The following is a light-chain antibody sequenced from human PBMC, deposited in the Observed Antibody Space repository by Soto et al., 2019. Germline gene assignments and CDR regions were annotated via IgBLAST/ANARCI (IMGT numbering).Light chain of an antibody. CDR1: QCVLYSSNNKNY. V-gene: IGKV4-1*01. CDR2: CAS. J-gene: IGKJ4*01. CDR3: QQYYSTPLT. Sequence: DIVMTQSPDSLAVSLGERATINCKSSQCVLYSSNNKNYLAWYQQKPGQPPKLLIYCASTRESGVPDRFSGSGSGTDFTLTISSLQAEDVAVYYCQQYYSTPLTFGGGTKVEIK.